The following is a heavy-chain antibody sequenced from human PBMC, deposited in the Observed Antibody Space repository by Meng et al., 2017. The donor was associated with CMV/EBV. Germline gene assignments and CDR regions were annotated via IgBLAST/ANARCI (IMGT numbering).Heavy chain of an antibody. J-gene: IGHJ4*02. CDR1: GFTLSSYG. CDR3: AKDPGRVITYFDY. CDR2: IRYDGSNK. Sequence: GESLKISCAASGFTLSSYGMHWVRQAPGKGLEWVASIRYDGSNKYYADSVKGRFTISRDNSKNTLYLQMNSLRAEDTAVYYCAKDPGRVITYFDYWGQGTLVTVSS. D-gene: IGHD3/OR15-3a*01. V-gene: IGHV3-30*02.